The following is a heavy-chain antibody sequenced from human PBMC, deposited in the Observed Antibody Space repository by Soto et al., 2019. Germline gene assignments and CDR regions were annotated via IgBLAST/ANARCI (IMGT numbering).Heavy chain of an antibody. D-gene: IGHD3-16*01. CDR1: GFTFSSYA. CDR2: ISYDGSNK. V-gene: IGHV3-30-3*01. J-gene: IGHJ1*01. Sequence: QVQLVESGGGVVQPGRSLRLSCAASGFTFSSYAMHWVRQAPGKGLEWVAVISYDGSNKYYADSVKGPFTISRDNSKNTLYLQMNSLTAEDTAVYYCPRDLRASPGLGGVAYFQHWGQRTLVTVSS. CDR3: PRDLRASPGLGGVAYFQH.